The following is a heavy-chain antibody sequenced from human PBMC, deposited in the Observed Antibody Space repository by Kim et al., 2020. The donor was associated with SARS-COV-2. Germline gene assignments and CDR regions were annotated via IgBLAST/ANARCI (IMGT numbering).Heavy chain of an antibody. J-gene: IGHJ3*02. V-gene: IGHV3-53*04. CDR3: ARVYGSTKRAFDI. Sequence: YADSVKGRFTISRHNSKNTLYLQMNSRRAEDTAVYYCARVYGSTKRAFDIWGQGTMVTVSS. D-gene: IGHD3-10*01.